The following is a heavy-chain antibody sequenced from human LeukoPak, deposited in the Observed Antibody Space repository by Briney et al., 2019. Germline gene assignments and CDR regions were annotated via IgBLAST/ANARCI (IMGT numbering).Heavy chain of an antibody. D-gene: IGHD3-10*01. V-gene: IGHV4-4*07. Sequence: SETLSLTCTVSGGSISNHYWSWIRQPAGKGLEWIGRIYTTGSTNYNPSLKSRVTISVDTSKNQFSLKVSSVTAADTAVYYCASNYYGSGSLDYWGQGNLVTVSS. CDR2: IYTTGST. J-gene: IGHJ4*02. CDR1: GGSISNHY. CDR3: ASNYYGSGSLDY.